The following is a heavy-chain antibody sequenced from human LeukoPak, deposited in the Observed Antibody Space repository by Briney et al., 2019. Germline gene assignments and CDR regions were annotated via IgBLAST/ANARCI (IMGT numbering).Heavy chain of an antibody. CDR1: GFTFSRYW. V-gene: IGHV3-7*01. J-gene: IGHJ4*02. CDR3: ARDDYYSNAD. D-gene: IGHD3-22*01. CDR2: IKEDGGEI. Sequence: PGGSLRLSCAASGFTFSRYWMSWVRQAPGKGLEWVANIKEDGGEIYYADSVKGRSTISRDNTKNSLFLQMNSLRAEDTAVYYCARDDYYSNADWGQGTLVTVSS.